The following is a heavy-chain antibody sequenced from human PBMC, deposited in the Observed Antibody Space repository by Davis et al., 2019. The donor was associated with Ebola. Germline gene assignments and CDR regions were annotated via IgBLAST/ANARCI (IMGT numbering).Heavy chain of an antibody. CDR3: AKAGLRYWDYYAVDF. Sequence: GESLKISCAASGFTFSTYAMNWLRQAPGKGLEWVSGLTGNGGKTYYADSVKGRFTISRDNSENTVYLRMNSLRAEGTAVYYCAKAGLRYWDYYAVDFWGQGTTVTVS. V-gene: IGHV3-23*01. J-gene: IGHJ6*02. CDR1: GFTFSTYA. CDR2: LTGNGGKT. D-gene: IGHD1-26*01.